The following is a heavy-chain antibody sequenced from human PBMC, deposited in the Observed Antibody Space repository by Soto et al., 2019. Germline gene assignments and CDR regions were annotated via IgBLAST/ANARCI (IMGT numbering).Heavy chain of an antibody. CDR1: GYTFTSYD. J-gene: IGHJ5*02. V-gene: IGHV1-8*01. Sequence: ASVKVSCKASGYTFTSYDINWVRQATGQGLEWMGWMNPNSGNTGYAQKFQGRVTMTRNTSISTAYMELSSLRSEDTAVYYCARGYEFIAAAASVDPWGQGTLVTVSS. D-gene: IGHD6-13*01. CDR2: MNPNSGNT. CDR3: ARGYEFIAAAASVDP.